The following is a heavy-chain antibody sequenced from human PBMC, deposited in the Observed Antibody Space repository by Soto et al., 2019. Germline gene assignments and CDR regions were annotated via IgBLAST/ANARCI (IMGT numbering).Heavy chain of an antibody. CDR2: ISAYNGNT. D-gene: IGHD3-3*01. CDR3: VRTGILGMGIRPYYMDV. CDR1: GYSFTSFG. J-gene: IGHJ6*03. V-gene: IGHV1-18*01. Sequence: QAQLVQSGAEVKKPGASVKVSCKASGYSFTSFGVSWVRQAPGQGLEWMGWISAYNGNTNYTQKFQGRITMTTDTSTSTGYMELRSLRSDATAVYYCVRTGILGMGIRPYYMDVWGKGTTVTVSS.